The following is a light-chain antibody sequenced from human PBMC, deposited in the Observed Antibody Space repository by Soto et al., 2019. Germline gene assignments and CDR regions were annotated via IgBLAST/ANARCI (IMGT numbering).Light chain of an antibody. CDR1: QSVSSY. CDR3: QQRSNWPPYT. Sequence: EIVLTQSPDTLSLSPGERATLSCRASQSVSSYLAWYQQKPGQAPRLLIYDASNRATGIPARFSGSGSGTDFTLTIISLEPEDFAVYYCQQRSNWPPYTFGQGTKLEIK. J-gene: IGKJ2*01. V-gene: IGKV3-11*01. CDR2: DAS.